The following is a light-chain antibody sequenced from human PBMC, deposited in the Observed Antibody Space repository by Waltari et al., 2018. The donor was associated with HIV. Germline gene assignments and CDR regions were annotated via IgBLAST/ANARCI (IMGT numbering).Light chain of an antibody. J-gene: IGLJ2*01. Sequence: SSELTQDPAVSVALGQTVRLTCQGDSLRSYYASWYQQKPRQAPVLVIYGKNNRSSEIPARFSGSSSGSTASLTISETQAEDEADYYCASRDSSSNRVLFGGGTELTVL. CDR2: GKN. CDR3: ASRDSSSNRVL. V-gene: IGLV3-19*01. CDR1: SLRSYY.